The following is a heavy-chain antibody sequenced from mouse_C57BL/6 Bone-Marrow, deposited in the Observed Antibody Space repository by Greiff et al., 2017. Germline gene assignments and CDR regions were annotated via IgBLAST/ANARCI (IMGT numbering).Heavy chain of an antibody. Sequence: QVQLQQPGAELVMPGASVKLSCKASGYTFTSYWMHWVKQRPGQGLEWIGEIDPSGSYTNYNQKFKGKTTLTADKSSSTAYMQLSSLTSEDAAVYYCARGAPYGYDDYWGQGTTLTVSA. J-gene: IGHJ2*01. V-gene: IGHV1-69*01. CDR1: GYTFTSYW. CDR2: IDPSGSYT. D-gene: IGHD2-2*01. CDR3: ARGAPYGYDDY.